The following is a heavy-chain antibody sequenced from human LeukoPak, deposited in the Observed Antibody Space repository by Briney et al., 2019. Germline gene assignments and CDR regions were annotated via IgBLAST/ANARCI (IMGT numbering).Heavy chain of an antibody. Sequence: SQTLSLTCAVSGGSISSGGYYWSWIRQPAGKGLEWIGRIYTSGSTNYNPSLKSRVTMSVDTSKNQFSLKLSSVTAADTAVYYCARGQINYDFWSGYYPFDYWGQGTLVTVSS. J-gene: IGHJ4*02. V-gene: IGHV4-61*02. CDR3: ARGQINYDFWSGYYPFDY. CDR1: GGSISSGGYY. D-gene: IGHD3-3*01. CDR2: IYTSGST.